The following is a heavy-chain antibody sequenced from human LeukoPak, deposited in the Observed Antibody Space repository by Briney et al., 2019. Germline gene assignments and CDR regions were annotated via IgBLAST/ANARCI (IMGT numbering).Heavy chain of an antibody. J-gene: IGHJ4*02. CDR3: AKAIPVVAPAAHDY. CDR1: GFAFSTYG. V-gene: IGHV3-30*02. Sequence: GGSLRLSCAASGFAFSTYGMYWVRQAPGKGLKWVAYIRYDGDTKYYADSVKDRFTISRDNAKNTLYLQMNSLRTEDTAVYYCAKAIPVVAPAAHDYWGQGSLVTVSS. D-gene: IGHD2-15*01. CDR2: IRYDGDTK.